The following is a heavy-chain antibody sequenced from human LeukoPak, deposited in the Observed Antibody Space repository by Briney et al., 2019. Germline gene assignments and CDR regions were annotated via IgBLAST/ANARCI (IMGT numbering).Heavy chain of an antibody. CDR1: GGSISNDY. J-gene: IGHJ4*02. CDR2: VYTSGGT. Sequence: SETLSLTCTVSGGSISNDYWSWIRQAAGKELEWIGRVYTSGGTNYNPSLKSRVTISLDKSKKQFSLNLNSVTAADTAAYYCARGGTYGSGRHQHTTLDYWGPGTPVTVSS. D-gene: IGHD3-10*01. CDR3: ARGGTYGSGRHQHTTLDY. V-gene: IGHV4-4*07.